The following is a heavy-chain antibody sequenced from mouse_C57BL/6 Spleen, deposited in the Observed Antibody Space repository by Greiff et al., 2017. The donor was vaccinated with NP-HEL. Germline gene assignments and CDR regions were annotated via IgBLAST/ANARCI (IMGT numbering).Heavy chain of an antibody. J-gene: IGHJ1*03. CDR1: GYSITSGYY. D-gene: IGHD1-1*01. CDR2: ISYDGSN. Sequence: EVKLQESGPGLVKPSQSLSLTCSVTGYSITSGYYWNWIRQFPGNKLEWMGYISYDGSNNYNPSLKNRISITRDTSKNQFFLKLNSVTTEDTATYYCARVLRYWYFDVWGTGTTVTVSS. CDR3: ARVLRYWYFDV. V-gene: IGHV3-6*01.